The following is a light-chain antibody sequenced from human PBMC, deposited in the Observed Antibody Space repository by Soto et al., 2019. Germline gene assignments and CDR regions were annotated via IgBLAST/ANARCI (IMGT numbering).Light chain of an antibody. J-gene: IGLJ1*01. CDR2: GNS. CDR1: SSNIGAHYD. V-gene: IGLV1-40*01. CDR3: QSYDNSLSVYV. Sequence: QSVLTQPPSVSGAPGQRVTISCTGSSSNIGAHYDVHWYQQLPGTAPKLLIYGNSNRPSGVPDRFSGSKSGTSASLAITGLQAEDEADYYCQSYDNSLSVYVFXTGTKLTVL.